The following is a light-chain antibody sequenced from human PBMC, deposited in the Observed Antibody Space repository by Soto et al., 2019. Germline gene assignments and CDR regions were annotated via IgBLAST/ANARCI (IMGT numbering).Light chain of an antibody. CDR2: DAS. J-gene: IGKJ4*01. V-gene: IGKV3-11*01. Sequence: IVFAQSPATLSLSPGGGGTPSCSASQSVSSYFAWYQQKPGLAPRPLIYDASTRAAGIPARFSGSGSGTDFTLTISSLEPDDFAVYYCQQRSDWPLTFGGGTKVDI. CDR1: QSVSSY. CDR3: QQRSDWPLT.